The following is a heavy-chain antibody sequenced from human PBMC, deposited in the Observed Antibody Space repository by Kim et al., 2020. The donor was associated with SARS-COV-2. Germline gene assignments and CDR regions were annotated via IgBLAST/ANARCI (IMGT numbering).Heavy chain of an antibody. CDR1: GDTFNNYG. Sequence: SVKVSCKASGDTFNNYGISWVRQAPGQGLEWMGRIIPNVGIVTYAQKFQDSVTMTADKSTSTVYMDLRSLRSDDTAVYYCARVRLNDYGDLELAYWGQG. D-gene: IGHD4-17*01. J-gene: IGHJ4*02. CDR2: IIPNVGIV. V-gene: IGHV1-69*04. CDR3: ARVRLNDYGDLELAY.